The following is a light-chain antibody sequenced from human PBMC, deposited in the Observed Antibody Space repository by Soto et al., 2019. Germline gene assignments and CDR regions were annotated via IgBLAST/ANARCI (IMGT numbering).Light chain of an antibody. CDR2: GAS. J-gene: IGKJ1*01. V-gene: IGKV3-20*01. CDR3: QQYGSSPWT. Sequence: EIVLTQSPGTLSLSPGERATLSCRPSQSVSSSYLAWYQQKPGQAPRLLIYGASSRATGIPDRFSGSGSGTDFTLTISRLEPEDFAVYYCQQYGSSPWTFGQGTKVDNK. CDR1: QSVSSSY.